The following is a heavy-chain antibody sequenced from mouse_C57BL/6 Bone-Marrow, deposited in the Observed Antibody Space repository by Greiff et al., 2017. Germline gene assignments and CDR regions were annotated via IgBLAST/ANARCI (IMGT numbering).Heavy chain of an antibody. Sequence: QVQLQQPGAELVKPGASVKVSCKASGYTFTSYWMHWVKQRPGQGLEWIGRIHPSDSDTNYNQKFKGKATLTVDKSSSTAYMQLSSLTSDDSAVYYCAIIYYYGSSYVYYYAMDYWGQGTSVTVSS. D-gene: IGHD1-1*01. V-gene: IGHV1-74*01. J-gene: IGHJ4*01. CDR1: GYTFTSYW. CDR2: IHPSDSDT. CDR3: AIIYYYGSSYVYYYAMDY.